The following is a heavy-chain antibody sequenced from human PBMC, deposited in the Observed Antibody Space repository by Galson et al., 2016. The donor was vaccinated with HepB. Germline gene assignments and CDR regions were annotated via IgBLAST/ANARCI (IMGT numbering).Heavy chain of an antibody. J-gene: IGHJ5*02. CDR3: ARLLGGSSWMGNWFDP. CDR2: IFHTGSA. V-gene: IGHV4/OR15-8*01. Sequence: SETLSLTCAVSGGSITNHNWWSWVRQPPGKGLEWIGEIFHTGSAYYTPSLKSRVTISVDTSKNKFSLKLNSVTAADTAVFYCARLLGGSSWMGNWFDPWGQGTLVTVSS. D-gene: IGHD6-13*01. CDR1: GGSITNHNW.